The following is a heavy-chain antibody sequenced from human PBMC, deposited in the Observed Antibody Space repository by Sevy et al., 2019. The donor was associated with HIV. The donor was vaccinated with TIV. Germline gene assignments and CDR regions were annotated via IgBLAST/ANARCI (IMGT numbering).Heavy chain of an antibody. V-gene: IGHV1-2*06. J-gene: IGHJ3*02. Sequence: ASVKVSCKASGYTFTGYYMHWVRQAPGQGLEWMGRINPNSGGTNYAQKFQGRVTMTRDTSISTAYMELSRLRSDDTAVYYCVRDPFPYYDILTGYHAFDIWGQGTMVTVSS. CDR3: VRDPFPYYDILTGYHAFDI. D-gene: IGHD3-9*01. CDR2: INPNSGGT. CDR1: GYTFTGYY.